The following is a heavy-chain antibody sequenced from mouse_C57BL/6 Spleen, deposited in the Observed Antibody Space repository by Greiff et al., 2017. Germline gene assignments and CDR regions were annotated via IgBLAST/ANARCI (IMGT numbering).Heavy chain of an antibody. CDR3: ATRQLRIDGYFDG. D-gene: IGHD3-2*02. V-gene: IGHV1-52*01. J-gene: IGHJ1*03. CDR2: IDPSDSET. CDR1: GYTFTSYW. Sequence: QVQLQQPGAELVRPGSSVKLSCKASGYTFTSYWMHWVKQRPIQGLEWIGNIDPSDSETHYNQKFKDKATLTVDKSSSTAYMQLSSLTSEDSAVYYCATRQLRIDGYFDGWGKGTTVTVSS.